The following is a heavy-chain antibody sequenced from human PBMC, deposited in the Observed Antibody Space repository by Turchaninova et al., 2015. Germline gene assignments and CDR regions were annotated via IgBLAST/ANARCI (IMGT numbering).Heavy chain of an antibody. V-gene: IGHV4-38-2*02. Sequence: QVQLQESGPGLVKPSETLSLPCTVSGYSISSGYYWGWLRQPPGKGVEHIGSIYHSGSTFYNPSLKIRVTISVDTPKNQFALRLRSVTAADTAVYYCARGGRGTSGNDYWGQGTLVTVSS. CDR3: ARGGRGTSGNDY. CDR2: IYHSGST. D-gene: IGHD1-1*01. CDR1: GYSISSGYY. J-gene: IGHJ4*02.